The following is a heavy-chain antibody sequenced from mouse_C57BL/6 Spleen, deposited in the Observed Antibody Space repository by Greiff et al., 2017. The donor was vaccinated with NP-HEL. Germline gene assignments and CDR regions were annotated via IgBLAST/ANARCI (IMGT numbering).Heavy chain of an antibody. J-gene: IGHJ1*03. CDR3: ARTGRLRRGYFDV. D-gene: IGHD2-2*01. CDR1: GYTFTSYW. Sequence: QVQLQQPGAELVMPGASVKLSCKASGYTFTSYWMHWVKQRPGQGLEWIGEIDPSDSYTNYNQKFKGKSTLTVDKSSSTAYMQLSSLTSEDSAVYYCARTGRLRRGYFDVWGTGTTVTVSS. V-gene: IGHV1-69*01. CDR2: IDPSDSYT.